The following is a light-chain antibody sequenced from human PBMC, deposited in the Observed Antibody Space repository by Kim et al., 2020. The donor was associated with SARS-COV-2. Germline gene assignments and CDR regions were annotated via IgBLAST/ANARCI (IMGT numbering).Light chain of an antibody. CDR1: SSTIGSNH. CDR3: GTWDGRLRVGV. V-gene: IGLV1-51*01. Sequence: QSVLTQPPSVSAAPGQKVSISCSGSSSTIGSNHVSWYLQLPGTVPKLLIYDSNKRPPGIPDRFSGSRSGTSATLVITGLQTGDEADYYCGTWDGRLRVGVFGGGTQLTVL. J-gene: IGLJ2*01. CDR2: DSN.